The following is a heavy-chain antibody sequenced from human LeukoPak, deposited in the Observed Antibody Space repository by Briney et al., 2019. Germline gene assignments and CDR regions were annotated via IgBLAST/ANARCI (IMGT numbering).Heavy chain of an antibody. CDR1: GFSLSTGGVG. CDR3: AHRLVGTSGWDRGCFDY. J-gene: IGHJ4*02. D-gene: IGHD6-19*01. Sequence: SGPTRVKPTQTLTVTCTFSGFSLSTGGVGVGWIRQPPGKALEWLALIYWDDDKRYSPSLKSRLTITKDTPKNQVVPTMTNMDPVDTATYYCAHRLVGTSGWDRGCFDYWGQGTLVTVSS. CDR2: IYWDDDK. V-gene: IGHV2-5*02.